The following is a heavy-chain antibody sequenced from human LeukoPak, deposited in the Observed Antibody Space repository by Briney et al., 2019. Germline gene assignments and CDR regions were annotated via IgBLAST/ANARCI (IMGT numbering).Heavy chain of an antibody. CDR3: ASNIADSGAFDI. D-gene: IGHD5-12*01. CDR1: GYSFTSYW. Sequence: DSLQISCKGSGYSFTSYWIGWVRQMPGKGLEWMGIIYPGDSDTRYSPSFQGQVTISADKSISTAYLQWSSLKASDTAMYYCASNIADSGAFDIWGQGTMVTVSS. CDR2: IYPGDSDT. J-gene: IGHJ3*02. V-gene: IGHV5-51*01.